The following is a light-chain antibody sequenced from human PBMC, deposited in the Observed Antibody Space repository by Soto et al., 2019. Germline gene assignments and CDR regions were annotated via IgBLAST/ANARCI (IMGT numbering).Light chain of an antibody. V-gene: IGKV3-20*01. Sequence: EIVLTQSPGTLSLSPGERATLSCRASQSVNSNYLAWYQRKPGQAPRLLIYGASNRATDIPYRVSASGSGTGFTLTITRLEEEDFAVYYCQQYDSTPPTFGQGTKVEVK. CDR2: GAS. J-gene: IGKJ1*01. CDR1: QSVNSNY. CDR3: QQYDSTPPT.